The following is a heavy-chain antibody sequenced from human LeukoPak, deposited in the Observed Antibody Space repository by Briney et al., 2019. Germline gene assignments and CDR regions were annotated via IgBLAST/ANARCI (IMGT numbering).Heavy chain of an antibody. V-gene: IGHV1-18*01. J-gene: IGHJ6*02. CDR1: GFTFSIYG. Sequence: ASVKVSCMASGFTFSIYGFTWVRQAPGQGLEWMGWISAYNGDTKYPQNLQGRVIMTADTSTNTAYMELKGLRSDDTAVYFCAGEGYFGSGIDYFYGMDVWGQGTKVTVPS. CDR2: ISAYNGDT. D-gene: IGHD3-10*01. CDR3: AGEGYFGSGIDYFYGMDV.